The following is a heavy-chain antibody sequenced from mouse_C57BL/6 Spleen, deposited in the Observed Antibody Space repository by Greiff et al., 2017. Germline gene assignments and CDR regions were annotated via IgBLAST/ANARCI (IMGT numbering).Heavy chain of an antibody. V-gene: IGHV1-61*01. CDR1: GYTFPSYW. D-gene: IGHD2-12*01. CDR2: IYPSDSET. Sequence: VQLQQPGAELVRPGSSVKLSCKASGYTFPSYWLDWVKQRPGQGLGGIGNIYPSDSETHYNQKFKDKATLAVDKSASTAYMQLSSLTSEDSAVYYSARWDYRFAYWGQGTLVTVSA. CDR3: ARWDYRFAY. J-gene: IGHJ3*01.